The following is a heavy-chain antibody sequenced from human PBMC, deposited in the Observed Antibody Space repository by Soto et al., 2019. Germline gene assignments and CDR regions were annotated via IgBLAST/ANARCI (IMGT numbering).Heavy chain of an antibody. J-gene: IGHJ6*03. V-gene: IGHV1-18*01. Sequence: ASVKVSCKASGYTFTSYGISWVRQAPGQGLEWMGWISAYNGNTNYAQKLQGRVTMTTDTSTSTAYMELRSLRSDDTAGYYCARDQYSGYDRDVYYYYMDVWGKGTTVTVSS. CDR3: ARDQYSGYDRDVYYYYMDV. CDR1: GYTFTSYG. CDR2: ISAYNGNT. D-gene: IGHD5-12*01.